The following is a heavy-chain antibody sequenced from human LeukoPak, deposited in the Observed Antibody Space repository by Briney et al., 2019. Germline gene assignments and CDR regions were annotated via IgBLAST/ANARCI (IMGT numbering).Heavy chain of an antibody. V-gene: IGHV3-33*01. Sequence: PGGSLRLSCAASGFTFSSYGMHWVRQAPGKGLEWVAVIWYDGSNKYYADSVKGRFTISRDNSKNTLYLQMNSLRAEDTAVYYCARDREGYSSSLQLVPDYWGQGTLVTVSS. J-gene: IGHJ4*02. D-gene: IGHD6-6*01. CDR2: IWYDGSNK. CDR3: ARDREGYSSSLQLVPDY. CDR1: GFTFSSYG.